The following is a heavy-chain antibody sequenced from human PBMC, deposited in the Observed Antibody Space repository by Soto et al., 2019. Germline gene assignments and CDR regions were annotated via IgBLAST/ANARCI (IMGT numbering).Heavy chain of an antibody. CDR3: ARDYYGSGTGHYYYYGMDV. J-gene: IGHJ6*02. CDR2: VYYSGTT. CDR1: GGSIESGDYY. V-gene: IGHV4-61*08. D-gene: IGHD3-10*01. Sequence: SETLYLTCTVSGGSIESGDYYWSWIRQPPGKGLEWIGYVYYSGTTNYNSFLKSRVTISVDTSKNQFSLKLSSVTAADTAVYYCARDYYGSGTGHYYYYGMDVWGQGTTVTVSS.